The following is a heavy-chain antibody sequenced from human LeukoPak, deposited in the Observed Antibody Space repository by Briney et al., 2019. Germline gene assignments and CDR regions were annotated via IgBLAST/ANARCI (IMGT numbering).Heavy chain of an antibody. CDR1: GFIFSSYA. V-gene: IGHV3-30-3*01. Sequence: GGSLTLSWAASGFIFSSYAMHWVRQAPGEGLEWVAVISSDGSNKYYADSVKGRFTISRDNSKNTLYLQMNSLRAEATAVYYCGKGCEGSSCDSWGQGTLVTVSS. J-gene: IGHJ4*02. CDR2: ISSDGSNK. D-gene: IGHD6-6*01. CDR3: GKGCEGSSCDS.